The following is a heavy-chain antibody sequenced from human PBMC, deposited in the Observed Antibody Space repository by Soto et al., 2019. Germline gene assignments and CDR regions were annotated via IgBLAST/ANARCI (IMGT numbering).Heavy chain of an antibody. CDR3: ARGYDHYYYYMDV. V-gene: IGHV4-59*01. CDR1: GGSISSYY. D-gene: IGHD3-3*01. CDR2: IYYSGST. J-gene: IGHJ6*03. Sequence: PSETLSLTCTVSGGSISSYYWSWIRQPPGKGLEWIGYIYYSGSTNYNPSLKSRVTISVDTSKNQFSLKLSSVTAADTAVYYCARGYDHYYYYMDVWGKGTTVTVSS.